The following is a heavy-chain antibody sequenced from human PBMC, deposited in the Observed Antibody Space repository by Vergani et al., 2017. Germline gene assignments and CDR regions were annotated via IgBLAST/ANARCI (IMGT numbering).Heavy chain of an antibody. V-gene: IGHV1-69*01. D-gene: IGHD3-3*01. CDR1: GGTFSSYA. CDR3: ARVQYYDFWSGLGYFDL. Sequence: QVQLVQSGAEVKKPGSSVKVSCKASGGTFSSYAISWVRQAPGQGLEWMGGIIPIFGTANYAQKFQGRVTITADESTSTAYMELSSVTAADTAVYYCARVQYYDFWSGLGYFDLWGRGTLVTVSS. CDR2: IIPIFGTA. J-gene: IGHJ2*01.